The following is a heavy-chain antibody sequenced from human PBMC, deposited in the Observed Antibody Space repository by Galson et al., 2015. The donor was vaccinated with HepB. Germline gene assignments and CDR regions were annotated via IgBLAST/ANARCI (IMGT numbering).Heavy chain of an antibody. D-gene: IGHD3-10*01. CDR3: ARDLSALAIRYGSGSYLDY. J-gene: IGHJ4*02. V-gene: IGHV3-30*04. CDR1: GFSFSTHT. Sequence: SLRLSCAASGFSFSTHTMHWVRQPPGKALEWVALISYDGSHKFYADSVKGRFTISRDNSKNTLYLQMNSLRTEDTAVYYCARDLSALAIRYGSGSYLDYWGQGTLVTVSS. CDR2: ISYDGSHK.